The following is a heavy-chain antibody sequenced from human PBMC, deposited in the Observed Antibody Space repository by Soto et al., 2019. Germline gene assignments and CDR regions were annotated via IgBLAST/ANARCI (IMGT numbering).Heavy chain of an antibody. V-gene: IGHV3-11*01. Sequence: GGSLRLSCAASGFTFSDYYMSWIHQAPGKGLEWVSYISSSGSTIYYADSVKGRFTISRDNAKNSLYLQMNSLRAEDTAVYYCARDLGPHIAAAGPTEYFQHWGQGTLVTVSS. CDR2: ISSSGSTI. J-gene: IGHJ1*01. D-gene: IGHD6-13*01. CDR3: ARDLGPHIAAAGPTEYFQH. CDR1: GFTFSDYY.